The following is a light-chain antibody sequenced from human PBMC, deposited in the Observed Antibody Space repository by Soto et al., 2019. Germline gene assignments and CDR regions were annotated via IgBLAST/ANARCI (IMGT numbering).Light chain of an antibody. Sequence: QSVLTQPPSASGTPGRSVTSSCSGSSSNIGSNTVTWYQQLPGTAPKLLIYSNNQRPSGVPDRFSGSKSVTSAPLAISGLKSEDEADYYCAACADNLNGVVFGGEAKLTVL. CDR3: AACADNLNGVV. V-gene: IGLV1-44*01. J-gene: IGLJ2*01. CDR2: SNN. CDR1: SSNIGSNT.